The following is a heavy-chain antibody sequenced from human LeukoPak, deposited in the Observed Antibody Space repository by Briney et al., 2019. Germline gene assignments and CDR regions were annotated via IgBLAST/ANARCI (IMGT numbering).Heavy chain of an antibody. Sequence: GGSLRLSCAASGDSFRSDAMSWVRQAPGKGLEWGSAISGSGGSTYYADSARSAFTTSTDKFQNTLYLQIYSVRAQSTALYYCAQEGPADTTVANARREGIYFDYWGQGTLVTVSS. J-gene: IGHJ4*02. CDR1: GDSFRSDA. V-gene: IGHV3-23*01. CDR2: ISGSGGST. D-gene: IGHD4-23*01. CDR3: AQEGPADTTVANARREGIYFDY.